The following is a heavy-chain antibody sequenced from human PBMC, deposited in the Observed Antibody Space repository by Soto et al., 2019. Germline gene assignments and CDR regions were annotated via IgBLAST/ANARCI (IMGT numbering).Heavy chain of an antibody. Sequence: EVQLLESGGGLVQPGGSLRLSCAASGFTFSSYAMSWVRQAPGKGLEWVSAISGSGGSTYYADSVKGRFTTSRDNSKNTLYLQMNSLRAEDTAVYYCAKVGEQQLVEGSVDYWGQGTLVTVSS. J-gene: IGHJ4*02. CDR2: ISGSGGST. V-gene: IGHV3-23*01. CDR1: GFTFSSYA. CDR3: AKVGEQQLVEGSVDY. D-gene: IGHD6-13*01.